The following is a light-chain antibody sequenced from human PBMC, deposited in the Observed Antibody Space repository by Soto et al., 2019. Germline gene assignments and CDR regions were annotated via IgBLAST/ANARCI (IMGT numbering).Light chain of an antibody. CDR2: GAS. CDR3: QQYGTSFWT. Sequence: IVLTHSPGTLSLSPGERATLSCRTSQSVSSSDLAWYQQKPGQAPRLLIYGASSRATGIPDRFSGSGSGTDFTLTISRLEPEDFAVYYCQQYGTSFWTFGQGTKVDIK. V-gene: IGKV3-20*01. J-gene: IGKJ1*01. CDR1: QSVSSSD.